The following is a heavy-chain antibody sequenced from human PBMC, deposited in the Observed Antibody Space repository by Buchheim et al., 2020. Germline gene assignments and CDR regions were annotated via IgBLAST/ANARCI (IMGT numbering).Heavy chain of an antibody. CDR2: IYYSGST. CDR3: ARDRRWLQSSDAFDI. D-gene: IGHD5-24*01. V-gene: IGHV4-39*07. CDR1: GGSISSSSYY. J-gene: IGHJ3*02. Sequence: QLQLQESGPGLVKPSETLSLTCTVSGGSISSSSYYWGWIRQPPGKGLEWIGSIYYSGSTYYNPSLKSRVTISVDTSKNQFSLKLSSVTAADTAVYYCARDRRWLQSSDAFDIWGKGT.